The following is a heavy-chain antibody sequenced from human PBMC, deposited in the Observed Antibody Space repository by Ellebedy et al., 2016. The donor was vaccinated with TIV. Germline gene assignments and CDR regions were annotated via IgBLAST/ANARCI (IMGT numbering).Heavy chain of an antibody. D-gene: IGHD3-22*01. Sequence: SETLSLTXTVSGYSISSGYYWTWIRPPPGKGLEWIGSIYHSGSTYYNPSLRSRVTISVDTSKNQFSLRLSSVTAADTAVYYCAGDRMYYYDSSGSYQYYGMDVWGQGTTVTVSS. CDR1: GYSISSGYY. V-gene: IGHV4-38-2*02. CDR2: IYHSGST. CDR3: AGDRMYYYDSSGSYQYYGMDV. J-gene: IGHJ6*02.